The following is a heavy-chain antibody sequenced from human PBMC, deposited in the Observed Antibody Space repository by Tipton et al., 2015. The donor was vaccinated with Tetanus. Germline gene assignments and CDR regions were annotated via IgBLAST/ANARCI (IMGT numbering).Heavy chain of an antibody. Sequence: SLRLSCTTSGFTFSSYSMNWFRQAPGKGLEWVSYIGATGAIYYADFVKVRFTISRDNAKNSLYLQMTSLRDEDTAVYFCARETSLTTSYWGQGTLVTVSS. J-gene: IGHJ1*01. CDR2: IGATGAI. CDR3: ARETSLTTSY. CDR1: GFTFSSYS. V-gene: IGHV3-48*02. D-gene: IGHD2/OR15-2a*01.